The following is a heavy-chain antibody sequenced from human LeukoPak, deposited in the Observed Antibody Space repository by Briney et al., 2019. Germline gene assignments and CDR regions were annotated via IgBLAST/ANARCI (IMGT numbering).Heavy chain of an antibody. V-gene: IGHV1-46*01. CDR3: AREGFCSGSICYSFDY. CDR2: INPSGGST. Sequence: ASVKVSCKASGYTFTSYYMHWVRQAPGQGLEWMGIINPSGGSTSYAQKFQGRVTMTRDTSTSTLYMELSSLRSEDTAVYFCAREGFCSGSICYSFDYWGQGTLVTVSS. D-gene: IGHD2-15*01. CDR1: GYTFTSYY. J-gene: IGHJ4*02.